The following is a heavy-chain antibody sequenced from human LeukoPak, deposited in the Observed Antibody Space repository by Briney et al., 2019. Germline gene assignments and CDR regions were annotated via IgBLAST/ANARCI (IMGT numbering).Heavy chain of an antibody. J-gene: IGHJ3*02. CDR3: AKYDYGEHLLDAFDI. CDR2: IKQDGSDK. CDR1: GLIFSSYW. Sequence: GSLRLSCKASGLIFSSYWMSWVRQAPGKGLEWVANIKQDGSDKYYVDSVKGRFTISRDNAKNSLYLQMNSLRVEDTAVYFCAKYDYGEHLLDAFDIWGQGTRVTVSS. V-gene: IGHV3-7*01. D-gene: IGHD4-17*01.